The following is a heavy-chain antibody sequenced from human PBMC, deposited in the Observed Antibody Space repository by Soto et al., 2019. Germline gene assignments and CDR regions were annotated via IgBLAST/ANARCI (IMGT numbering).Heavy chain of an antibody. CDR2: ISGSGGST. V-gene: IGHV3-23*01. J-gene: IGHJ6*03. Sequence: EVQLLESGGGLVQPGGSLRLSCAASGFTFSSYAMSWVRQAPGKGLEWVSAISGSGGSTYYADSVKGRFTISRDNSKNTLYLQMNSLRAEDTAVYYCGRIAAAGDYYYYYMDVWGKGTTVSVSS. CDR3: GRIAAAGDYYYYYMDV. D-gene: IGHD6-13*01. CDR1: GFTFSSYA.